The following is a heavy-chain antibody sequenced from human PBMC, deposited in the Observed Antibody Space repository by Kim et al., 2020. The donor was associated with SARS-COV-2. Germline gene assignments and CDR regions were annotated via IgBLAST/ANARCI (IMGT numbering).Heavy chain of an antibody. J-gene: IGHJ4*02. CDR2: ISGSGATT. D-gene: IGHD3-10*01. CDR1: GLTFRNFA. Sequence: GGSLRLSCAASGLTFRNFAMSWVRQAPGKGLEWVSAISGSGATTYYADSVKGRFTISRDNSKNTLYLQMNSLRAEDTAIYYCAKKKGSLVRKYCLDIWGQGTPVSVSS. CDR3: AKKKGSLVRKYCLDI. V-gene: IGHV3-23*01.